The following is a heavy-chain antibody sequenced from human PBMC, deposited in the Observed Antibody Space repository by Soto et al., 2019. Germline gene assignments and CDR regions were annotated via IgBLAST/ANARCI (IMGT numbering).Heavy chain of an antibody. D-gene: IGHD2-15*01. J-gene: IGHJ4*02. CDR3: ARDLSGNPGY. Sequence: QVQRVQSGAEVKKPGASVKVSCKASGYTFTSFGISWVRQAPGQGLEWMGWISAYNGNTNYAQKLQGRVTMTNDTSPIPAYMELRSLSSDDPAVYYCARDLSGNPGYWGQGTLVTVSS. V-gene: IGHV1-18*01. CDR2: ISAYNGNT. CDR1: GYTFTSFG.